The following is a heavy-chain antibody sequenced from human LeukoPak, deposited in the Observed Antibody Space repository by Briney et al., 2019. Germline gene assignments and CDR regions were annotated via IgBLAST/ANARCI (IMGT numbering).Heavy chain of an antibody. CDR2: ISNDGTTT. J-gene: IGHJ5*02. D-gene: IGHD2-15*01. CDR1: GFSFSTYW. V-gene: IGHV3-74*01. Sequence: PGGSLRLSCAASGFSFSTYWMHWVRQAPGEGLVWVSRISNDGTTTIYADSVKGRFTISRDNAKNTLCLQMDSLRAEDTAVYYCTRRVDATRWYDPWGQGTLVTVSS. CDR3: TRRVDATRWYDP.